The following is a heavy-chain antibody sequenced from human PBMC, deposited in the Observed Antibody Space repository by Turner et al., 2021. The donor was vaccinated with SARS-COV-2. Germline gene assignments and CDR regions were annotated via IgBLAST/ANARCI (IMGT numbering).Heavy chain of an antibody. Sequence: QVPLVESGGGVVQPCRSLQRPFSASGFTFRTYALHWVRQATGKGLEWVAVISDEGSNKYYADSVKGRFTFSRDNSKNTRYLQMNSLRAEDTAVYYCARSYSGSYYDAFDIWGQGTMVTVSS. CDR1: GFTFRTYA. CDR2: ISDEGSNK. J-gene: IGHJ3*02. V-gene: IGHV3-30*04. CDR3: ARSYSGSYYDAFDI. D-gene: IGHD1-26*01.